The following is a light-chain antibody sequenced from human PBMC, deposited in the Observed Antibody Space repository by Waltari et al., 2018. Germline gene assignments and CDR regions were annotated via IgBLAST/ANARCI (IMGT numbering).Light chain of an antibody. V-gene: IGLV2-14*03. CDR3: SSYTSTSTPYNV. Sequence: QSALTQPASVSGSPGQSITISCTGTSSDVGGHDFVSWSQPYPGQAPKLIISCVSDRPSGVSNRFSGSKSGNPASLTISWLQTEDEADYYCSSYTSTSTPYNVFGSGTKVTVL. CDR2: CVS. J-gene: IGLJ6*01. CDR1: SSDVGGHDF.